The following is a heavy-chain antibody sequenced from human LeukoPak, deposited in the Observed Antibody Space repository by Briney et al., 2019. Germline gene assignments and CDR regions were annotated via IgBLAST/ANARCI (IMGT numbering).Heavy chain of an antibody. D-gene: IGHD3-10*01. V-gene: IGHV3-30*18. J-gene: IGHJ6*03. Sequence: GGSLRLSCAASGLNFRSYGMHWVRQAPGKGLEWVAVISYDGSNKYYADSVKGRFTISRDNSKNTLYLQMNSLRAEDTAVYYCAKAAGSGNTRYFYYYMDVWGKGTTVIISS. CDR3: AKAAGSGNTRYFYYYMDV. CDR2: ISYDGSNK. CDR1: GLNFRSYG.